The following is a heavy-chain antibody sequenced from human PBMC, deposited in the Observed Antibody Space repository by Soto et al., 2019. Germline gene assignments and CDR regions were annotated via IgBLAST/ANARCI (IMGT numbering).Heavy chain of an antibody. D-gene: IGHD3-10*01. V-gene: IGHV5-51*01. CDR1: GYKVSTWHNFTSYW. J-gene: IGHJ5*02. CDR3: ARVIRRDTNWLDP. Sequence: GESLKISCMGSGYKVSTWHNFTSYWIAWVRQMPGEGLEWMGIIYPGDSDTRYSPSFQGQVTISADKSINSVYLQWSSLKASDTATYYCARVIRRDTNWLDPWGLGILVTVSS. CDR2: IYPGDSDT.